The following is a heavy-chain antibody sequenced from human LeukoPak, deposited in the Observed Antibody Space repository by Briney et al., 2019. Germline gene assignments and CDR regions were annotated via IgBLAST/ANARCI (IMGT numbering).Heavy chain of an antibody. D-gene: IGHD6-19*01. Sequence: GGSLRLSCAASGFTFSSYSMSWVRQAPGKGLEWVSYISISTSSIDYADSVKGRFTISRDNAKNSLYLQMISLSAEDTAVYYCARSPTGSGWYYFDYWGQGTLVTVSS. CDR1: GFTFSSYS. V-gene: IGHV3-48*04. J-gene: IGHJ4*02. CDR3: ARSPTGSGWYYFDY. CDR2: ISISTSSI.